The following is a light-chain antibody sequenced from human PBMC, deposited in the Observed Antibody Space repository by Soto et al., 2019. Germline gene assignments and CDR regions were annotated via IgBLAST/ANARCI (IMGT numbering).Light chain of an antibody. J-gene: IGKJ1*01. CDR1: QTVTFSY. Sequence: IVLTQSPGTLSLSPGERVALSCRASQTVTFSYLAWYQQKPGQAPRLLIFGASTRATGIPDRFRGSGSGTDFTLTITRLEPEDFGVYYCQQYGSSPQTFGQGTKVDIK. CDR2: GAS. CDR3: QQYGSSPQT. V-gene: IGKV3-20*01.